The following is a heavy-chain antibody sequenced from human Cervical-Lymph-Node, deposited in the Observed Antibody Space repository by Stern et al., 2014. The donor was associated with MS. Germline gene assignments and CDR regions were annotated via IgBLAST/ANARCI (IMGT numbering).Heavy chain of an antibody. J-gene: IGHJ5*02. CDR2: IDWEDDK. D-gene: IGHD2-21*02. Sequence: QITLKESGPALVQPKQTLTLTCTFSGFSLTTSGMCVTWIRQPPGKALEWLALIDWEDDKYYAPSLKSRLTISRDTSKNQVVLTMTNMDPVDTATYYCARTHMVVTEGFDPWGQGILVTVSS. CDR3: ARTHMVVTEGFDP. CDR1: GFSLTTSGMC. V-gene: IGHV2-70*01.